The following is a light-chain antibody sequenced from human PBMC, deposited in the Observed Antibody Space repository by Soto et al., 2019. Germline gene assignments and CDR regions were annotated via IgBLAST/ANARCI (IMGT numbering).Light chain of an antibody. Sequence: ETVLTQSPGTLSLSPGEGDTLSCRASQSISSNYLAWYQQKPGQAPRLLIYGASSRATGIPDRFSGSGSGTDFTLTISRLEPEDFAVYYCQQYGSSPLTFGQGTKV. J-gene: IGKJ1*01. CDR1: QSISSNY. V-gene: IGKV3-20*01. CDR3: QQYGSSPLT. CDR2: GAS.